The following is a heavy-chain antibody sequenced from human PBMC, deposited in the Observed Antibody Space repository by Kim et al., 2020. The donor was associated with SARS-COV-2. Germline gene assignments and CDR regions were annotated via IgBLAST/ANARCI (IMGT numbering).Heavy chain of an antibody. CDR1: GFTFSSYG. D-gene: IGHD5-18*01. J-gene: IGHJ6*01. V-gene: IGHV3-30*18. Sequence: GGSLRLSCAASGFTFSSYGMHWVRQAPGKGLEWVAVISYDGSNKYYADSVKGRFTISSDNSKNTVYLQMNSLRAEDTAVYYCAKDQGRGYSYGWSYYYYG. CDR2: ISYDGSNK. CDR3: AKDQGRGYSYGWSYYYYG.